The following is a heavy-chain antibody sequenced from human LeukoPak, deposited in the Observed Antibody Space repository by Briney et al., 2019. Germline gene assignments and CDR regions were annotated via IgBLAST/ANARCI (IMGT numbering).Heavy chain of an antibody. CDR2: INHSGST. D-gene: IGHD5/OR15-5a*01. Sequence: SETLSLTCAVYGGSFSGYYWSWIRQPPGKGLEWIGEINHSGSTNYNPSLKSRVTISVDTSKNQFSLKLSSATAADTAVYYCARGPLYDYWGQGTLVTVSS. V-gene: IGHV4-34*01. CDR3: ARGPLYDY. J-gene: IGHJ4*02. CDR1: GGSFSGYY.